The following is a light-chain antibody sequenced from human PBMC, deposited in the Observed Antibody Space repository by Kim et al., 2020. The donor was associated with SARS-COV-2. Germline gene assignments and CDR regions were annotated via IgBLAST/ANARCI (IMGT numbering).Light chain of an antibody. V-gene: IGKV1-33*01. Sequence: DIQMTRSPSSLSASVGDRVTITCQASQDISNYLNWYQQKPGKAPKLLIYDASNLETGVPSRFSGSGSGTDFTFTISSLQPEDIATYYCQQYDNKPPVTFGGGTKVDIK. CDR2: DAS. CDR3: QQYDNKPPVT. CDR1: QDISNY. J-gene: IGKJ4*02.